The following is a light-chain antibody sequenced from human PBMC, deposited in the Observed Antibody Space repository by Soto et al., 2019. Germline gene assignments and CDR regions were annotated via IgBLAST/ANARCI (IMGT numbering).Light chain of an antibody. CDR1: QSISTY. V-gene: IGKV1-39*01. J-gene: IGKJ5*01. Sequence: DIQMTQSPSSLSASVGNRVTITCRASQSISTYLNWYQKKPGKAPNLLIYDASRLQSGVPSRFSGSGGGTDFTLSISSVQPEDFATYFCQQSYMDPITFGQGTQLDI. CDR2: DAS. CDR3: QQSYMDPIT.